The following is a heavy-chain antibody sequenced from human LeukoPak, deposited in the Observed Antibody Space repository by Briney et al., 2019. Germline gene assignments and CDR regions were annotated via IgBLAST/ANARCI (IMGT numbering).Heavy chain of an antibody. D-gene: IGHD2-2*01. CDR3: ARVMSVVPAAH. CDR1: GYTFTSYG. Sequence: ASVNVSCKASGYTFTSYGISWVRQAPGQGREWMGWISAYNGNTNYAQKLQGRVTMTTDTSTSTAYMELRSLRSDDTAVYYCARVMSVVPAAHWGQGTLVTVSS. J-gene: IGHJ4*02. CDR2: ISAYNGNT. V-gene: IGHV1-18*01.